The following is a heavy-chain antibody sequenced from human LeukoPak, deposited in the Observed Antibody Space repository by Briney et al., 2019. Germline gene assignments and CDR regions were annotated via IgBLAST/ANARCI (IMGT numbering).Heavy chain of an antibody. Sequence: SETLSLTCAVYGGSFSGYYWSWIRQPPGKGLEWIGGINHSGSTNYNPSLKSRVTISVDTSKNQFSLKLSSVTAADTAVYYCASEAVAGRTGVDYWGQGTLVTVSS. CDR2: INHSGST. CDR1: GGSFSGYY. V-gene: IGHV4-34*01. J-gene: IGHJ4*02. D-gene: IGHD6-19*01. CDR3: ASEAVAGRTGVDY.